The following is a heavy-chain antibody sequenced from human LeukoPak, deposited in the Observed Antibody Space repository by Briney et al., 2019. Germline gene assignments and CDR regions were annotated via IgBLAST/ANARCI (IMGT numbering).Heavy chain of an antibody. D-gene: IGHD2-2*01. Sequence: ASVKVSCKASGYTFTSYAMHWVRQAPGQRLEWMGWINAGNGNTKYSQKFQGRVTITRDTSASTAYMELSSLRSEDTAVYYCARERWVVPAADYGMDVWGQGTTVTVSS. J-gene: IGHJ6*02. CDR2: INAGNGNT. V-gene: IGHV1-3*01. CDR3: ARERWVVPAADYGMDV. CDR1: GYTFTSYA.